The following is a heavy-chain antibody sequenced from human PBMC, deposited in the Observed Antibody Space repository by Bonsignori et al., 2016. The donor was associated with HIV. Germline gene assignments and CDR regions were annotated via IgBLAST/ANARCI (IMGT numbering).Heavy chain of an antibody. CDR3: AKDAGRGYSNFNWFDP. V-gene: IGHV3-30*02. CDR2: IRYDGSNK. Sequence: VRQMPGKGLEWVAFIRYDGSNKYYADSVKGRFTISRDNSKNTLYLQMNSLRAEDTAVYYCAKDAGRGYSNFNWFDPWGQGTLVTVSS. D-gene: IGHD4-11*01. J-gene: IGHJ5*02.